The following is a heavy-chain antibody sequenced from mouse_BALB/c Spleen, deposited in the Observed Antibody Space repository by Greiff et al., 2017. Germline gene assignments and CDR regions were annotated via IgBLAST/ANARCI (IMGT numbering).Heavy chain of an antibody. Sequence: EVKLMESGPGLVKPSQSLSLTCSVTGYSITSGYYWNWIRQFPGNKLEWMGYISYDGSNNYNPSLKNRISITRDTSKNQFFLKLNSVTTEDTATYYCARDYYGSSYLYYFDYWGQGTTLTVSS. D-gene: IGHD1-1*01. J-gene: IGHJ2*01. CDR1: GYSITSGYY. CDR3: ARDYYGSSYLYYFDY. V-gene: IGHV3-6*02. CDR2: ISYDGSN.